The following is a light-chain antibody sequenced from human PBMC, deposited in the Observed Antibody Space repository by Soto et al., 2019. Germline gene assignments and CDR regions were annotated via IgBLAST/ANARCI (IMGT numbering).Light chain of an antibody. Sequence: QSALTQPASVSGSPGQSITISCTGTSSDIGHYDYVSWYQQHPGKAPKLMIYEVSYRPSGVSNRFSGSKSGNTASLTISGLQAEDEADYYCSSYASSSTLEVFGTGTKVTVL. CDR2: EVS. V-gene: IGLV2-14*01. J-gene: IGLJ1*01. CDR1: SSDIGHYDY. CDR3: SSYASSSTLEV.